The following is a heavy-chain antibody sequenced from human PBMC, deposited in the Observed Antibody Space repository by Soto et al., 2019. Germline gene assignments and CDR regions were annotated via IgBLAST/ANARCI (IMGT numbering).Heavy chain of an antibody. J-gene: IGHJ4*02. CDR2: IYSGGST. D-gene: IGHD6-6*01. Sequence: EVQLVESGGGLVQPGGSLRLSCAASGFTVGSNYMSWVRQAPGKGLEWVSVIYSGGSTYYADSVKGRFTISRHNSKNTLYLQMNSLRAEDTAVYYCARDSGSSPFDYWGQGTLVTVSS. V-gene: IGHV3-53*04. CDR1: GFTVGSNY. CDR3: ARDSGSSPFDY.